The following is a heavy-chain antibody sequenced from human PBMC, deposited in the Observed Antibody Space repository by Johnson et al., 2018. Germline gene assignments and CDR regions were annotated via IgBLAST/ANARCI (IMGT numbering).Heavy chain of an antibody. CDR3: TRGLTIFGAPV. V-gene: IGHV1-8*01. Sequence: QVQLVQSGAEVKKPGASMKVSCKASGYTFTSYDLTWVRQATGQGLEWMGWMNPHSGDPGYAQKFQGRVTMTRDPAISTALMAQSSLRSEDTAVYYCTRGLTIFGAPVWGQGTVVTVSS. CDR1: GYTFTSYD. J-gene: IGHJ3*01. D-gene: IGHD3-3*01. CDR2: MNPHSGDP.